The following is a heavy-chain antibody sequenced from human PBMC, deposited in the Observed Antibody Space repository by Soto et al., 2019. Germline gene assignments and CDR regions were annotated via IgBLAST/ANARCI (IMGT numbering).Heavy chain of an antibody. CDR1: GYTFTSYD. CDR3: ARTFYGDNVDS. V-gene: IGHV1-8*01. D-gene: IGHD4-17*01. CDR2: MNPNSGNT. J-gene: IGHJ4*02. Sequence: QVQLVQSGAEVKKPGASVKVSCKASGYTFTSYDINWVRQATGQGLEWMGWMNPNSGNTGYVQKCQGRGTMTRNTSISTAYMELTSLRAEDTAVYYCARTFYGDNVDSWGQGTLVTVSS.